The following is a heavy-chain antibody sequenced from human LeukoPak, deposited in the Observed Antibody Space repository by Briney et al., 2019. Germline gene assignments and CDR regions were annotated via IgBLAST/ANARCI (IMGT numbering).Heavy chain of an antibody. D-gene: IGHD1-26*01. CDR1: GFTFSSYA. V-gene: IGHV3-23*01. CDR2: IYGSGGGT. J-gene: IGHJ4*02. Sequence: GGSLRLSCAASGFTFSSYAMSWVRQAPGRGLEWVSAIYGSGGGTYYADSVKGRFTISRDNSKNTLYLQTNSLRAEDTAVYYCAKDVGKWESLHFFDYWGQGTLVTVSS. CDR3: AKDVGKWESLHFFDY.